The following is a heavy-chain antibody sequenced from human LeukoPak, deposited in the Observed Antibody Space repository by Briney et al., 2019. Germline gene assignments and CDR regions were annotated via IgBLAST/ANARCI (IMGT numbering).Heavy chain of an antibody. V-gene: IGHV3-49*04. D-gene: IGHD4-23*01. J-gene: IGHJ5*02. CDR3: TRDRNGYGGWFDP. CDR2: IRSKAYGGTT. Sequence: GGSLRLSCAASGFTFSSYAMSWVRQAPGKGLEWVGFIRSKAYGGTTEYAASVKGRFTISRDDSKSIAYLQMNSLKTEDTAVYYCTRDRNGYGGWFDPWGQGTLVTVSS. CDR1: GFTFSSYA.